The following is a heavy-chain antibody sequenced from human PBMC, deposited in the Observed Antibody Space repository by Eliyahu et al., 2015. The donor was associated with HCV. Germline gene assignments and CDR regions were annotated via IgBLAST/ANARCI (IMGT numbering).Heavy chain of an antibody. Sequence: QLQLQESGPGLVKPSETLSLTCTVSGGSISSSSYYWGWIRQPPGKGLEWIGSIYYSGSTYYNPSLKVTISVDTSKNQFSLKLSSVTAADTAVYYCARHFYYYDDSGYRGEYGSYYYGLDVWGQGTTVTVS. CDR1: GGSISSSSYY. CDR2: IYYSGST. D-gene: IGHD3-22*01. V-gene: IGHV4-39*01. J-gene: IGHJ6*02. CDR3: ARHFYYYDDSGYRGEYGSYYYGLDV.